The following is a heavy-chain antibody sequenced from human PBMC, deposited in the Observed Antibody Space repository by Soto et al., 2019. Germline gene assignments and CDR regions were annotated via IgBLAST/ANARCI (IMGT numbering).Heavy chain of an antibody. CDR1: GYTFTSYA. V-gene: IGHV1-3*01. Sequence: ASVKVSCKASGYTFTSYAMHWVRQAPGQRLEWMGWINANSGNTKYAQKFQGRVTMTRDTSMSTAYMELSRLRSDDTAVYYCAREKGGGAAAVIDYWGQGTLVTVSS. CDR2: INANSGNT. J-gene: IGHJ4*02. CDR3: AREKGGGAAAVIDY. D-gene: IGHD6-13*01.